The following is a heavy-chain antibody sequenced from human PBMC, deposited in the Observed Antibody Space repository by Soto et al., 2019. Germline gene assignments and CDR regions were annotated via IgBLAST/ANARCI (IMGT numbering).Heavy chain of an antibody. J-gene: IGHJ4*01. Sequence: ETLSLTCAVSGGSISSSKWWSWVRQAPGKGLEWVSAISGSGGSTYYADSVKGRFTISRDNSKNTLYLQMNSLRAEDTAVYYCAKENGYSSSWFEFDYWGQGNPGHRLL. CDR2: ISGSGGST. CDR1: GGSISSSKW. V-gene: IGHV3-23*01. D-gene: IGHD6-13*01. CDR3: AKENGYSSSWFEFDY.